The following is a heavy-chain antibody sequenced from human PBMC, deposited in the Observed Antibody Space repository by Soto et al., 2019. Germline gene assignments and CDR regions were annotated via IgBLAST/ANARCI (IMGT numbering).Heavy chain of an antibody. J-gene: IGHJ6*02. V-gene: IGHV1-69*06. CDR2: IIPIFGTA. CDR3: ARMKPAAGTHYYYYGMDV. Sequence: GASVKVSCKASGGTFSSYAISWVRQAPGQGLEWMGGIIPIFGTANYAQKFQGRVTITADKSTSTAYMELSSLRSEDTAVYYCARMKPAAGTHYYYYGMDVWGQGTTVTVSS. CDR1: GGTFSSYA. D-gene: IGHD6-13*01.